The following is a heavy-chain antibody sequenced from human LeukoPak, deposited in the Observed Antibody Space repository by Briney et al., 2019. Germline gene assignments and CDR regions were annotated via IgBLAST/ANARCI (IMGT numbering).Heavy chain of an antibody. CDR3: TKDPNPLYDFWSGYK. J-gene: IGHJ4*02. D-gene: IGHD3-3*01. CDR1: GFTITGHT. V-gene: IGHV3-23*01. CDR2: ICGRDDRT. Sequence: GGSLRLSCAASGFTITGHTMTWVRQAPGKGLEWVSIICGRDDRTYYADPVKGRFTISRDNSKTILYLQMNSLRAEDTAVYYCTKDPNPLYDFWSGYKWGPGTLVTVSS.